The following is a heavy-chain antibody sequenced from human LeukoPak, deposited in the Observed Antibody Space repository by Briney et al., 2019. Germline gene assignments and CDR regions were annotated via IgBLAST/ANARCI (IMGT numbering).Heavy chain of an antibody. CDR3: ARALYDFWSGYYLDY. J-gene: IGHJ4*02. Sequence: GGSLRLSCAASGFTFSSYWMSWVRQAPGKGLEWVANIKQDGSEKYYVDSVKGRFTISRDNAKNSLYLQMNSLRAEDMAVYYCARALYDFWSGYYLDYWGQGTLVTVSS. CDR1: GFTFSSYW. V-gene: IGHV3-7*01. CDR2: IKQDGSEK. D-gene: IGHD3-3*01.